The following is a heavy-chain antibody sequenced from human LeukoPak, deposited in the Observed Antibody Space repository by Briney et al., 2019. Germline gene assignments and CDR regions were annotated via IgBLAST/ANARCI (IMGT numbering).Heavy chain of an antibody. CDR2: IKQDGNEK. CDR1: GFTFSNYW. Sequence: GGSLRLSCAASGFTFSNYWMSWVRQAPGKGLEWVANIKQDGNEKYYVDSVKGRFTISRDNAKNSLFLQMNSLRAEDTAVYYCARGKAQFDPWGQGTLVTVSS. V-gene: IGHV3-7*01. J-gene: IGHJ5*02. CDR3: ARGKAQFDP. D-gene: IGHD6-6*01.